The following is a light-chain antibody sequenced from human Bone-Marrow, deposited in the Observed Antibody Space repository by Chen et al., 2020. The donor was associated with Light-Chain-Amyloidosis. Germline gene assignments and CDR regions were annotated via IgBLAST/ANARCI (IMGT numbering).Light chain of an antibody. CDR3: YTYAGSATFV. J-gene: IGLJ1*01. V-gene: IGLV2-23*01. CDR1: SSNVGDYSL. CDR2: EGI. Sequence: QSGLTYPASVAGSAGQSTTIPCTGTSSNVGDYSLVSWYQQHPGTAPKLILYEGIQRPSGVSSRFSGSMSGTTAYLTLSGLQTEDEADYFCYTYAGSATFVFGSATTVTVL.